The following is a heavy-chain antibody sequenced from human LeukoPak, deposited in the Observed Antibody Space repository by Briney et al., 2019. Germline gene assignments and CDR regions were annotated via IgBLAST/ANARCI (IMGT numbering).Heavy chain of an antibody. D-gene: IGHD3-10*01. Sequence: PGGSLRLSCAASGFSFSGNYMDWVRQAPGKGLEWVGQIRNKAQSFTTEYAASVKDRFTISRDDSKNSVYLQMNSLKIEDTAVYYCGDYGSGYWPAAHWGRGTLVTVSS. J-gene: IGHJ4*02. V-gene: IGHV3-72*01. CDR3: GDYGSGYWPAAH. CDR2: IRNKAQSFTT. CDR1: GFSFSGNY.